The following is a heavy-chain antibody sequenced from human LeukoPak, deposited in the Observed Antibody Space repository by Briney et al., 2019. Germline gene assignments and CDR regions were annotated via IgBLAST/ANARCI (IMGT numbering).Heavy chain of an antibody. CDR3: ARGLKWDFVEARLWNY. V-gene: IGHV4-34*01. CDR1: GSSFSGYS. Sequence: SETLSLTCAVYGSSFSGYSWNWIRQSPGKGLEWIGEINHSGSTNYNPSLKSRVTVSADTSKTQFSLELSSVTAADTAVYYCARGLKWDFVEARLWNYWGQGTLVTVSS. CDR2: INHSGST. D-gene: IGHD1-26*01. J-gene: IGHJ4*02.